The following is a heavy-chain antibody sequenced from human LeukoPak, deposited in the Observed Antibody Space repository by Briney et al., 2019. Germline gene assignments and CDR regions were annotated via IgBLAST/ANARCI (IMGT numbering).Heavy chain of an antibody. CDR1: GGTFSSYA. Sequence: SVKASCKASGGTFSSYAISWVRQAPGQGLEWMGGIIPIFGTANYAQKFQGRVTITTDESTSTAYMELSSLRSEDTAVYYCAREDSVDYSSGWYYWGQGTLVTVSS. V-gene: IGHV1-69*05. CDR3: AREDSVDYSSGWYY. CDR2: IIPIFGTA. J-gene: IGHJ4*02. D-gene: IGHD6-19*01.